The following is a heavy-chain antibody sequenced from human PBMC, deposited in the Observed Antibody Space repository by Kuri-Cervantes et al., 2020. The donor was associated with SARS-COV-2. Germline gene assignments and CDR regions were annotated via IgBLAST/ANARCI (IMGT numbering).Heavy chain of an antibody. V-gene: IGHV1-18*01. CDR1: GYTFTSYG. Sequence: ASVKVSCKASGYTFTSYGISWVRQAPGQGLEWMGWISAYNGNTNYAQKLQGRVTMTTDTSTSTAYMELRSLRSDDTAVYYCAKDRVYCSGGSCPLYYWGQGTLVTVSS. CDR2: ISAYNGNT. J-gene: IGHJ4*02. D-gene: IGHD2-15*01. CDR3: AKDRVYCSGGSCPLYY.